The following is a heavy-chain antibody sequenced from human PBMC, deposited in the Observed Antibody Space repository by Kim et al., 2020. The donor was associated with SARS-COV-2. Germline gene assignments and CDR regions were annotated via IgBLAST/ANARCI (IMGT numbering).Heavy chain of an antibody. Sequence: SETLSLTCAVYGGSFSGYYWSWIRQPPGKGLEWIGEITHSGSTNYNPSLKSRVTISVDTSKNQFSLKLSSVTAADTAVYYCARGSRWRRPNGGGDCPTGAGLDPWGQGTLVTVSP. D-gene: IGHD2-21*02. CDR2: ITHSGST. CDR1: GGSFSGYY. J-gene: IGHJ5*02. V-gene: IGHV4-34*01. CDR3: ARGSRWRRPNGGGDCPTGAGLDP.